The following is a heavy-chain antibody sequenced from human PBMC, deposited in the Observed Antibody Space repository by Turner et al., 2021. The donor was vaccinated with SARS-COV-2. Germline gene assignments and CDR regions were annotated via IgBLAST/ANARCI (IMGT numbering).Heavy chain of an antibody. D-gene: IGHD3-22*01. Sequence: QVQRVQSGAEGKKPGSSVKVSCKAAGGTFSSYAISWVRQAPGKGLEWMGGIIPILGIANSAQKFQGRVTITADKSTSTAYMVLSSLRSEDTAVYYCARIEAYDSSGYYSDYWGQGTLVTVSS. CDR1: GGTFSSYA. J-gene: IGHJ4*02. CDR2: IIPILGIA. V-gene: IGHV1-69*10. CDR3: ARIEAYDSSGYYSDY.